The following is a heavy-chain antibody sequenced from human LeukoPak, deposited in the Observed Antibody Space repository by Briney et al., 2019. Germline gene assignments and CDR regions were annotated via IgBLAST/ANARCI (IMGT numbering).Heavy chain of an antibody. J-gene: IGHJ4*02. V-gene: IGHV3-48*02. Sequence: GGSLRLSCAASGFTFSSYAMNWVRQAPGKGLEWVSFISSTSNSIYYADSVKGRFTISRDNAKNSLYLQMNSLRDEDTAVYYCARVRGATLLTMYFDYWGQGTLVTVSS. CDR2: ISSTSNSI. CDR3: ARVRGATLLTMYFDY. CDR1: GFTFSSYA. D-gene: IGHD2/OR15-2a*01.